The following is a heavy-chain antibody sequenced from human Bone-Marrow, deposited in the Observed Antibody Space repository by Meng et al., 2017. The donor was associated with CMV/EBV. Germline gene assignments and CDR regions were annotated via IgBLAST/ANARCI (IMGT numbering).Heavy chain of an antibody. CDR1: GFTFSSYW. CDR3: AKGTSRDGYNTDFDY. D-gene: IGHD5-24*01. V-gene: IGHV3-7*03. J-gene: IGHJ4*02. CDR2: IKQDGSEK. Sequence: GGSLRLSCAASGFTFSSYWMSWVRQAPGKGLEWVANIKQDGSEKYYVDSVKGRFTISRDNSKNTLYLQMNSLRAEDMAVYYCAKGTSRDGYNTDFDYWGQGTLVTVSS.